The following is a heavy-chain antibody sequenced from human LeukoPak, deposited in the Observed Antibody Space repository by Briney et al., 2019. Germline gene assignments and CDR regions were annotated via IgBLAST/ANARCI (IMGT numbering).Heavy chain of an antibody. CDR2: IYSGGST. CDR3: ARSRYSDGWGLFDY. Sequence: PGGSLRLSCAASGFTFSNYNLNWVRQAPGKGLEWVSVIYSGGSTYYADSVKGRFTISRDDSKNTLYLQMNSLRAEDTAVYYCARSRYSDGWGLFDYWGQGALVSVSS. V-gene: IGHV3-53*01. CDR1: GFTFSNYN. J-gene: IGHJ4*02. D-gene: IGHD1-26*01.